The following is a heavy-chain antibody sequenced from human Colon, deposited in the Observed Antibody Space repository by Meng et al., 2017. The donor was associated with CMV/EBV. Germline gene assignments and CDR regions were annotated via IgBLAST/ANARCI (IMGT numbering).Heavy chain of an antibody. CDR3: ARSRDGYNWV. CDR1: GGSVSSGSYY. CDR2: IYYNGST. Sequence: SETLSLTCTVSGGSVSSGSYYWSWIRQPPGKGLEWIGYIYYNGSTNYNPSLKSRVTISVDTSKNQFSLKLSSVTAADTAVYYCARSRDGYNWVWGQGTLVTVSS. J-gene: IGHJ4*02. V-gene: IGHV4-61*01. D-gene: IGHD5-24*01.